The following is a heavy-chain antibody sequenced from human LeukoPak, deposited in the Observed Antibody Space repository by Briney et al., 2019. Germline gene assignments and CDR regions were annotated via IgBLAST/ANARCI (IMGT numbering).Heavy chain of an antibody. CDR1: GFTFSSYS. CDR3: AREEALGKYDFWSGYYGYYFDY. D-gene: IGHD3-3*01. Sequence: GGSLRLSCAASGFTFSSYSMNWVRQAPGKGLEWVSSISTSSSYIYYADSVKGRFTISRDNAKNSLYLQMNSLRAEDTAVYYCAREEALGKYDFWSGYYGYYFDYWGQGTLVTVSS. CDR2: ISTSSSYI. J-gene: IGHJ4*02. V-gene: IGHV3-21*01.